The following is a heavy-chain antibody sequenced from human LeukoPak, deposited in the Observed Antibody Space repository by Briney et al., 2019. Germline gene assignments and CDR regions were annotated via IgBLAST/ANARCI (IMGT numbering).Heavy chain of an antibody. CDR1: GDSISSYY. J-gene: IGHJ5*02. Sequence: SETLSLTCTVSGDSISSYYWSWIRQPPGKGLEWIGYIYYSGSTNYNPSLKSRVTISVDTSKNQFSLKLSSVTAADTAVYYCARHLGYNWFDPWGQGTLVTVSS. CDR2: IYYSGST. CDR3: ARHLGYNWFDP. D-gene: IGHD3-16*01. V-gene: IGHV4-59*08.